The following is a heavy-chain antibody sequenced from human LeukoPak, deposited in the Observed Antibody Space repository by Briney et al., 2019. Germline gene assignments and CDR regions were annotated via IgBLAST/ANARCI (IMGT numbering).Heavy chain of an antibody. Sequence: SETLSLTCTVSGGSISSYYWSWIRQPPGKGLEWMGFIYDSGTTNYNPSLKSRVTISVDTSKNQFSLKLSSVTAADTAAYFCARVGLGYCSGGTCSPGWFDPWGQGTLVTVSS. CDR1: GGSISSYY. J-gene: IGHJ5*02. CDR2: IYDSGTT. V-gene: IGHV4-59*01. D-gene: IGHD2-15*01. CDR3: ARVGLGYCSGGTCSPGWFDP.